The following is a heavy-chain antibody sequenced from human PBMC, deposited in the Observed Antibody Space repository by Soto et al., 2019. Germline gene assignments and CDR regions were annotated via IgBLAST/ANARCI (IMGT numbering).Heavy chain of an antibody. J-gene: IGHJ6*02. CDR1: GYTFTDYG. CDR2: ISGYNGNT. Sequence: ASVKVSCKASGYTFTDYGISWVRQAPGQGLEWMGWISGYNGNTKYAQKFQGRVAMTTDTPTNTAYMELRSLRSDDTAVYYCARDREYYYDSSGNYYYHYGLDVWGQGTTVTVSS. D-gene: IGHD3-22*01. V-gene: IGHV1-18*04. CDR3: ARDREYYYDSSGNYYYHYGLDV.